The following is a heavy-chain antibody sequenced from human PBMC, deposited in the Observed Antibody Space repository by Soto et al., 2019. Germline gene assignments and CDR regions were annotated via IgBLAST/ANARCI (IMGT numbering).Heavy chain of an antibody. V-gene: IGHV4-39*01. CDR1: GGSVSSGIYY. CDR3: ARHGGYCSGGSCLNWFDP. J-gene: IGHJ5*02. CDR2: IFYSGST. D-gene: IGHD2-15*01. Sequence: SETLSLTCTVSGGSVSSGIYYWIWIRQPPGMVLEWIGYIFYSGSTYYNPSLKSRVTISVDTSKNQFSLKLSSVTAADTAVYYCARHGGYCSGGSCLNWFDPWGQGTLVTVSS.